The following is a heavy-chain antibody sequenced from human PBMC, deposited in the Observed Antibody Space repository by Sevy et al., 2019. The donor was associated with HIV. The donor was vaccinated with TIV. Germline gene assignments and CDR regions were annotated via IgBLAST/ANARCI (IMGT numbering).Heavy chain of an antibody. Sequence: GVSLRLSCIASGFSFSNFGMHWVRQAPGKGLEWVAISSYDGHTNYFGDSVKGRFTISRDNSKNTLYLQMNSLRVKDTAVYYCAKDLLQLTIKELAQDYYYGMDVWGQGTMVTVSS. V-gene: IGHV3-30*18. CDR2: SSYDGHTN. CDR3: AKDLLQLTIKELAQDYYYGMDV. CDR1: GFSFSNFG. J-gene: IGHJ6*02. D-gene: IGHD4-4*01.